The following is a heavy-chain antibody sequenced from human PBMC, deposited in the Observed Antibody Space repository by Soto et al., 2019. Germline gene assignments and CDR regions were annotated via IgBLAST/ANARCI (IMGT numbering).Heavy chain of an antibody. Sequence: PGGSLRLSCAASGFTFSSYAMSWVRQAPGKGLEWVSAISGSGGSTYYADSVKGRFTISRDNSKNTLYLQMNSLRAEDTAVYYCAKTPLVYYDSSGYYAYWGQGTLVTVSS. V-gene: IGHV3-23*01. CDR3: AKTPLVYYDSSGYYAY. CDR2: ISGSGGST. J-gene: IGHJ4*02. D-gene: IGHD3-22*01. CDR1: GFTFSSYA.